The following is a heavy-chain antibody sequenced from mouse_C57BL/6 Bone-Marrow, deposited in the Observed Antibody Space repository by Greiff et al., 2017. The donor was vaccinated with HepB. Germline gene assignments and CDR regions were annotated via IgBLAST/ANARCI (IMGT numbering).Heavy chain of an antibody. D-gene: IGHD1-1*01. CDR3: ARGGSSYGY. V-gene: IGHV5-6*01. CDR1: GFTFSSYG. CDR2: ISSGGSYT. J-gene: IGHJ2*01. Sequence: EVHLVESGGDLVKPGGSLKLSCAASGFTFSSYGMSWVRQTPDKRLEWVATISSGGSYTYYPDSVKGRFTISRDNAKNTLYLQMSSLKSEDTAMYYCARGGSSYGYWGQGTTLTVSS.